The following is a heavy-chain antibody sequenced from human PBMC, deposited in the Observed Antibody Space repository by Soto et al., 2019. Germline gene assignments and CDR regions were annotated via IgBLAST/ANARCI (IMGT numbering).Heavy chain of an antibody. CDR1: GFTFSSYG. D-gene: IGHD6-13*01. Sequence: QVQLVESGGGVVQPGRSLRLSCAASGFTFSSYGMNWVRQAPGKGLEWVAVIWCEGSNTYYADSVKGRFTISRDNSKNTLDLQIDSMTVYDTAVYDDARHSAADATHCDYWGQGTLVTVSS. CDR3: ARHSAADATHCDY. CDR2: IWCEGSNT. J-gene: IGHJ4*02. V-gene: IGHV3-33*01.